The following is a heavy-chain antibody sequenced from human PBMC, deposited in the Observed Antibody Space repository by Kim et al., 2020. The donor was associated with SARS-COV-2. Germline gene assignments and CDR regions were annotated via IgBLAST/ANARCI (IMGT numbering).Heavy chain of an antibody. J-gene: IGHJ6*02. CDR1: GYPFSGFY. CDR3: ARGSDYHGLDV. Sequence: ASVKVSCNTSGYPFSGFYIHWVRQAPGQGLEWMGWISPNNGATKYAEASQGRVTMTRDTSINTAYLELSRLKFDDTAIYFCARGSDYHGLDVWGRGTTITVSS. CDR2: ISPNNGAT. V-gene: IGHV1-2*02.